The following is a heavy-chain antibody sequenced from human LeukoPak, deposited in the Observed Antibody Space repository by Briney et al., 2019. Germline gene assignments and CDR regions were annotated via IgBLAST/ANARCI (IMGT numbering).Heavy chain of an antibody. CDR3: ARHLYYEDSSGYYSYSFDY. CDR1: GGSISSYY. Sequence: SETLSLTCTVSGGSISSYYWSWIRQPPGKGLEWIGYIYYSGSTNYNPSLKSRVTISVDTSKNQFSLKLSSVTAADTAVYYCARHLYYEDSSGYYSYSFDYWGQGTLVTVSS. D-gene: IGHD3-22*01. J-gene: IGHJ4*02. CDR2: IYYSGST. V-gene: IGHV4-59*08.